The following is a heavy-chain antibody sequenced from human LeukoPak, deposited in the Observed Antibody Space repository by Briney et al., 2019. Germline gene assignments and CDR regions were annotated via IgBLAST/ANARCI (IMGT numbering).Heavy chain of an antibody. V-gene: IGHV1-8*03. CDR1: GYTFNTFD. Sequence: ASVKVSCKASGYTFNTFDINWVRQATGQGPEWMGWVNPYNDKTVYAPKFQGRVSISSNNSINTAYMEFSGLKSDDTAVYYCARGRRLRGVTSRPIYYYYYMDVWGGGTTATVSS. J-gene: IGHJ6*03. CDR3: ARGRRLRGVTSRPIYYYYYMDV. CDR2: VNPYNDKT. D-gene: IGHD3-10*01.